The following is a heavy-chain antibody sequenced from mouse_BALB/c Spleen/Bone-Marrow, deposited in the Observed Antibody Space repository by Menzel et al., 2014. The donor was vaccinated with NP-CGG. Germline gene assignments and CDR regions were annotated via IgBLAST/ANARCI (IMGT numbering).Heavy chain of an antibody. V-gene: IGHV1-69*01. D-gene: IGHD2-4*01. CDR2: IDTSDSYI. CDR3: ARGGHDFSLDY. J-gene: IGHJ4*01. Sequence: QVQLQQSGAEFVMPGASVKMSCKASGYTFTDKWMHWVKQRPGQGLEWIGAIDTSDSYINYNQKFKGKASLTVDASSSTAYMHLRSLTSDDSAVYYCARGGHDFSLDYWGRGTSVIVSS. CDR1: GYTFTDKW.